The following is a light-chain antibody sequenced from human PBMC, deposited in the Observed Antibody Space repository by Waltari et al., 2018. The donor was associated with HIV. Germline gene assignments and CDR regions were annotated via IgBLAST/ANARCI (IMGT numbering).Light chain of an antibody. V-gene: IGLV1-51*01. CDR3: GAWDNTLRGAL. CDR2: DNN. J-gene: IGLJ2*01. CDR1: SSNLGANS. Sequence: QSVLTQPPSISAAAGQKVTISCSGSSSNLGANSVAWYRQLPGTAPELLIYDNNNRFPWIPDRFSGSKSGTSATLVISGLQPGDEADYYCGAWDNTLRGALFGGGTKLTVL.